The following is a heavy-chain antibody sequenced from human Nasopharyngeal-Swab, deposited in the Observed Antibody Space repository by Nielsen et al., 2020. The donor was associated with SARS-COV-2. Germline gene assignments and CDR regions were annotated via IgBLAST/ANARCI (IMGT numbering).Heavy chain of an antibody. CDR2: LYTSGTT. J-gene: IGHJ6*03. CDR3: ARAILNLGRGDYMDV. V-gene: IGHV4-61*02. Sequence: WIRQPPGKGLEWIGRLYTSGTTNYNPSLKSRVTISVDTSKDKFCLKLSSVTAADTAVYYCARAILNLGRGDYMDVWGKGTPVTVSS. D-gene: IGHD1-1*01.